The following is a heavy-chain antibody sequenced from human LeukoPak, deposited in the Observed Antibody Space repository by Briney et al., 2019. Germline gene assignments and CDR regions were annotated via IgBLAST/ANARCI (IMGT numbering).Heavy chain of an antibody. V-gene: IGHV4-59*01. J-gene: IGHJ3*02. CDR3: ARVGYYDSSGYDAFDI. CDR1: GGSISSYY. Sequence: SETLSLTCTVSGGSISSYYWSWIRQPPGKGLEWNGYIYYSGSTNYNPSLKSRVTISVDTSKNQFSLKLSSVTAADTAVYYCARVGYYDSSGYDAFDIWGQGTMVTVSS. D-gene: IGHD3-22*01. CDR2: IYYSGST.